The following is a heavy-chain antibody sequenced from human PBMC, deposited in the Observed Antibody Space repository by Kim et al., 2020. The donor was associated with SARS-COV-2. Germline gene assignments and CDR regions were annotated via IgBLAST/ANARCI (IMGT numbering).Heavy chain of an antibody. J-gene: IGHJ3*02. CDR1: GFTFSSYG. V-gene: IGHV3-30*18. CDR3: AKAWGTVIPPGGAFDI. Sequence: GGSLRLSCAASGFTFSSYGMHWVRQAPGKGLEWVAVISYDGSNKYYADSVKGRFTISRDNSKNTLYLQMNSLRAEDTAVYYCAKAWGTVIPPGGAFDIWGQGTMVTVSS. D-gene: IGHD4-17*01. CDR2: ISYDGSNK.